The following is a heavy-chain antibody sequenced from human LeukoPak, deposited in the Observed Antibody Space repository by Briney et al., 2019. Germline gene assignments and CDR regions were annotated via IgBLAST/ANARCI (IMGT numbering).Heavy chain of an antibody. CDR1: GGSFSGYY. CDR3: ARHSIAAAGNWFDP. Sequence: PSETLSLTCAVYGGSFSGYYWSWIRQAAGKGLEWIGRVSSSGSTDYNASLKSRVTMSVDTSNNQLSLKVISVTAADTAMYYCARHSIAAAGNWFDPWGQGTLVTVSS. D-gene: IGHD6-13*01. J-gene: IGHJ5*02. V-gene: IGHV4-59*10. CDR2: VSSSGST.